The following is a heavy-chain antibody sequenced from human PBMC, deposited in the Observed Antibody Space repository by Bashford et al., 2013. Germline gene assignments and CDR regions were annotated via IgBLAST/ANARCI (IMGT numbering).Heavy chain of an antibody. CDR2: ISAYNGNT. CDR1: GYTFTSYG. V-gene: IGHV1-18*01. CDR3: ARDSPYDFSTPDYL. Sequence: ASVKGLPARASGYTFTSYGISWVRQAPGQGLEWMGWISAYNGNTNYAQKLQGRVTMTTDTSTSTAYMELRSLRSDDTAVYYCARDSPYDFSTPDYLGGQGTLVTVS. D-gene: IGHD3-3*01. J-gene: IGHJ4*02.